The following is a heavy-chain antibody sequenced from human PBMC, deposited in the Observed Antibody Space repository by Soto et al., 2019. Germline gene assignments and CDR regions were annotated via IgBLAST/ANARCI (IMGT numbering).Heavy chain of an antibody. CDR2: INPKFGDT. J-gene: IGHJ6*02. CDR1: GYTFTAYD. V-gene: IGHV1-2*02. CDR3: ARNMDYYYGRGSGNGHGV. D-gene: IGHD3-10*02. Sequence: QVQLVQSGAEVKEPGDSVRVSCEASGYTFTAYDIHWVRQAPGQGLEWMGWINPKFGDTTYAQDFQGRVSMTRDMFISTVYMDLSRLTSDDTAIYYCARNMDYYYGRGSGNGHGVWGQGTTVTVFS.